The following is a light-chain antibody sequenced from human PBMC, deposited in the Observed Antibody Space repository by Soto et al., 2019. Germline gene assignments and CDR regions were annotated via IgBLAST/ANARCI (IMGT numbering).Light chain of an antibody. V-gene: IGKV3-15*01. Sequence: EIVMTQSPATLSVSPGERATLSCRASQSVSSKLAWYQQKPGQAPRLLIYGASTRATGIPARFSGSGSGTEFTLTISSLQPDDFATYYCQQYNSYSPKTFGQGTKVDIK. CDR2: GAS. J-gene: IGKJ1*01. CDR3: QQYNSYSPKT. CDR1: QSVSSK.